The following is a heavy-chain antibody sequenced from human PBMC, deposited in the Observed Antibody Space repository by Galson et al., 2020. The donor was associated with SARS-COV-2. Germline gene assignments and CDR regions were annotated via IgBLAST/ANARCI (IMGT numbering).Heavy chain of an antibody. Sequence: SQTLSLTCTVSGDSISSGSSYWSWVRQPAGKGLKWIERIYTSGYTKYNPSLKSRVTMSVDTSKNQFSMRLSSVTAADTAVYYCVNSEPRYSGSYDAFDMWGLGTMVTVSS. CDR3: VNSEPRYSGSYDAFDM. CDR1: GDSISSGSSY. V-gene: IGHV4-61*02. J-gene: IGHJ3*02. D-gene: IGHD1-26*01. CDR2: IYTSGYT.